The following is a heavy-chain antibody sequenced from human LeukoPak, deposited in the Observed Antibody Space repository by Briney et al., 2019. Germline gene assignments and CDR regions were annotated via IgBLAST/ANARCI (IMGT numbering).Heavy chain of an antibody. Sequence: ASVKVSCKASGYTFTGYYMHWVRQAPGQGPEWMGWINPNSGGTNYAQKFQGRVTMTRDTSISTAYMELSRLRSDDTAVYYCARPFTTVVTPVLDYWGQGTLVTVSS. CDR1: GYTFTGYY. CDR3: ARPFTTVVTPVLDY. D-gene: IGHD4-23*01. CDR2: INPNSGGT. J-gene: IGHJ4*02. V-gene: IGHV1-2*02.